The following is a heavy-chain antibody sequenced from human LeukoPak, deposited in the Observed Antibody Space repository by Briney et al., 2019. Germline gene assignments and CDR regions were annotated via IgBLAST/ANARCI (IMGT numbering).Heavy chain of an antibody. J-gene: IGHJ4*02. CDR2: MYSGGNT. Sequence: GGSLRLSCATSGFTVRSNFMSWVRQAPGKGLEWVANMYSGGNTDYADSVKGRFTISKDSSRNTLYLQMNSLRVEDTALYYCARDRDGVSFDFWGRGTLVTVSS. CDR1: GFTVRSNF. D-gene: IGHD3-3*01. V-gene: IGHV3-53*01. CDR3: ARDRDGVSFDF.